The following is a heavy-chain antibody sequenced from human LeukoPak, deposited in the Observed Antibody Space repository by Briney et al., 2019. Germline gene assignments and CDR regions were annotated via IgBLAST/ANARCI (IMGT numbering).Heavy chain of an antibody. Sequence: SETLSLTCTVSGGSISSYYWSWIRQPPGKGLEWIGYIYYSGSTSYNPSLKSRVTISVDTSKEQFSLKLSSVTAADTAFYYCARYIVSYPHDAFDIWGQGTMVTVSS. CDR3: ARYIVSYPHDAFDI. J-gene: IGHJ3*02. CDR2: IYYSGST. V-gene: IGHV4-59*01. D-gene: IGHD1-26*01. CDR1: GGSISSYY.